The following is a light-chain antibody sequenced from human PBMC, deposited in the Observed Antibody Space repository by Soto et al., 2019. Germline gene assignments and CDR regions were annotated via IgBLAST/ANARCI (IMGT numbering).Light chain of an antibody. Sequence: QSVLTQPPSVSAAPGQKVTISCSGSSSNIGKNYVSWYQHLPGTAPKLLIYDNNKRPAGIPDRFSGSKSGTSATLGITGLQTGDEADYYCGTWDSSLSAGVFGTGTKLTVL. CDR3: GTWDSSLSAGV. J-gene: IGLJ1*01. CDR1: SSNIGKNY. V-gene: IGLV1-51*01. CDR2: DNN.